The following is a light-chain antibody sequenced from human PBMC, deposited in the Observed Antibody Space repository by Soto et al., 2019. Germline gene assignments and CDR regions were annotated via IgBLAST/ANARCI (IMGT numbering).Light chain of an antibody. CDR3: QQYGTSPPLT. V-gene: IGKV3-20*01. CDR1: QSVGSNS. J-gene: IGKJ4*01. CDR2: GAS. Sequence: EFVLTQSPGTLSLSPGERATLSCRASQSVGSNSLAWYQQKPGQAPRILIYGASTRGTGIPDRFSGSGSGTDFTLTISRLEPEDFAVYYCQQYGTSPPLTFGGGTKVEIK.